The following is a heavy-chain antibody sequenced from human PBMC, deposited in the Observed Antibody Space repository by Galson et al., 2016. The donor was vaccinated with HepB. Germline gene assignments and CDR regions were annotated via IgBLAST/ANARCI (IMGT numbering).Heavy chain of an antibody. J-gene: IGHJ5*01. D-gene: IGHD1-26*01. CDR1: GASISSDGSF. CDR3: ARKVGRGRLDS. Sequence: TLSLTCTVSGASISSDGSFWNWIRQPAGRGLEWIGRFTGTSNYNPSLRDRVTISLATSKNQFSLTLSSVTAADTAVYYCARKVGRGRLDSWGQGILVTVSS. V-gene: IGHV4-61*02. CDR2: FTGTS.